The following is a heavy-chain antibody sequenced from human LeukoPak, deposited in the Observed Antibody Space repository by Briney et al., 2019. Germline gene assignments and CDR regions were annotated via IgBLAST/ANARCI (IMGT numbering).Heavy chain of an antibody. CDR2: FFATGSS. V-gene: IGHV4-61*02. J-gene: IGHJ6*03. D-gene: IGHD1-26*01. Sequence: PSETLSLPCTVWGRSINSGNYYWPWIRQPAGKGLEWIGRFFATGSSSSSHNPSLSGRASISVDTSKNQFSLQLSSVTAADSAVYFCARGIVSPRFYDYMDVWGKGTTVTVSS. CDR1: GRSINSGNYY. CDR3: ARGIVSPRFYDYMDV.